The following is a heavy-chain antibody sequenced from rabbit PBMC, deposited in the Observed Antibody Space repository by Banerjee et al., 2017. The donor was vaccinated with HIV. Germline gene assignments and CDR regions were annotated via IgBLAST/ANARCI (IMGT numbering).Heavy chain of an antibody. J-gene: IGHJ3*01. CDR2: IYPDYGST. CDR3: ARWGSGWSLSL. Sequence: EESGGGLVQPGGSLKLSCKASGIDFSSYGISWVRQAPGKGLEWIAYIYPDYGSTDYASWVNGRFTISLDNAQNTVFLQMTSLTAADTATYFCARWGSGWSLSLWGQGTLVTVS. V-gene: IGHV1S47*01. CDR1: GIDFSSYG. D-gene: IGHD1-1*01.